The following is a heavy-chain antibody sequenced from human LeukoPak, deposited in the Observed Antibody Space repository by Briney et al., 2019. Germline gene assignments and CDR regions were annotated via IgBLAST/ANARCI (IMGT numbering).Heavy chain of an antibody. V-gene: IGHV4-34*01. J-gene: IGHJ4*02. CDR3: ARARRYCSGGSCYYFDY. CDR2: INHSGST. D-gene: IGHD2-15*01. CDR1: GGSFSGYY. Sequence: SETLSLTCAVYGGSFSGYYWSWIRQPPGKGLEWIGEINHSGSTNYNPSLKSRVTISVDTSKNQLSLKLSSVTAADTAVYYCARARRYCSGGSCYYFDYWGQGTLVTVSS.